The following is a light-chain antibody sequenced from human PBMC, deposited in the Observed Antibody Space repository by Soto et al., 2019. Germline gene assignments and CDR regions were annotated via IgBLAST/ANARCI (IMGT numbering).Light chain of an antibody. Sequence: QSALTQPASVSGSPGQSITISCTGTSSDVGAYNYVSWYQQHPGKAPKLMIFEVSDRPSGVSNRFSGSKSGNTDSLTISGLQAEDEADYYCSSYSSSNTLVFGGGTKLTVL. CDR2: EVS. J-gene: IGLJ2*01. CDR1: SSDVGAYNY. V-gene: IGLV2-14*01. CDR3: SSYSSSNTLV.